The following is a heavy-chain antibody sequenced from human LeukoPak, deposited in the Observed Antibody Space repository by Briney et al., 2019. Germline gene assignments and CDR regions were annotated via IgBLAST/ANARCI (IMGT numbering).Heavy chain of an antibody. J-gene: IGHJ4*02. CDR1: GFTFSSYG. D-gene: IGHD3-3*01. CDR3: ARSSGDFWSGYYHLDN. Sequence: GGSLRLSCAASGFTFSSYGMHWVRQAPGKGLEWVAVISYDGSNKYYADSVKGRFTISRDNSKNTLYLEMNSLRAEDTAVYYCARSSGDFWSGYYHLDNWGQGTLVTVSS. V-gene: IGHV3-30*03. CDR2: ISYDGSNK.